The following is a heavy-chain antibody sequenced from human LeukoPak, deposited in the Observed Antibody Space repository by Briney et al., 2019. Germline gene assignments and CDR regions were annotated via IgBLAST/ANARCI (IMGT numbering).Heavy chain of an antibody. V-gene: IGHV4-39*01. CDR3: AGGPNPPLIAAAGTSYYYYYGMDV. D-gene: IGHD6-13*01. CDR2: IYYSGST. J-gene: IGHJ6*02. Sequence: SETLSLTCTVSGGSISSSSYYWGWIRQPPGKGLEWIGSIYYSGSTYYNPSLKSRVTISVDTSKNQFSLKLSSVTAADTAVYYCAGGPNPPLIAAAGTSYYYYYGMDVWGQGTTVTVSS. CDR1: GGSISSSSYY.